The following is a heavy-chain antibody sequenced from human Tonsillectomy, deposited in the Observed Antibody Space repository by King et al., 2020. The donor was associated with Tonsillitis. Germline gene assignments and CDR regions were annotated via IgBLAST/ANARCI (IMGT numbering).Heavy chain of an antibody. CDR2: ILHSGST. V-gene: IGHV4-39*07. D-gene: IGHD2-8*02. Sequence: MQLQESGPGLLKPSETLSLSCSVSGDSIRTDNYLWGWIRQPPGQGLEWIGSILHSGSTYYNPSLRSRVTISVDTSKNRFSLKVRSVTAEDTAVYYCARHPIWWSDRRSVWFDPWGQGTLVTVSS. CDR1: GDSIRTDNYL. CDR3: ARHPIWWSDRRSVWFDP. J-gene: IGHJ5*02.